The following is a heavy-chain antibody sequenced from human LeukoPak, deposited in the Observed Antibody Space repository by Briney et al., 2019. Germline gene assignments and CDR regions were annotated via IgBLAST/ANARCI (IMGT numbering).Heavy chain of an antibody. D-gene: IGHD2-15*01. CDR1: GGTFSSYA. CDR3: ASSCSGGSRSSTPFNYGMDV. V-gene: IGHV1-69*04. J-gene: IGHJ6*02. CDR2: IIPILGIA. Sequence: GASVKVSCKASGGTFSSYAISWVRQAPGQGLEWMGRIIPILGIANYAQKFRGRVTITADKSTSTAYMELSRLRSEDTAVYYCASSCSGGSRSSTPFNYGMDVWGQGNTVTVSS.